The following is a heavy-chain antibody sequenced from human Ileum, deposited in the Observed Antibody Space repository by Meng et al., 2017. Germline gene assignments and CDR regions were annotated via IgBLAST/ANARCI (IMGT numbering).Heavy chain of an antibody. CDR1: GGSFSGYY. J-gene: IGHJ4*02. CDR2: INHSGST. V-gene: IGHV4-34*01. D-gene: IGHD6-19*01. CDR3: ARTRRGSSGWYMGY. Sequence: QLQLQDGGAGLLKPSETLSLTCAVYGGSFSGYYWSWIRQPPGKGLEWIGEINHSGSTNYNPSLKSRVTISVDTSKNQFSLKLSSVTAADTAVYYCARTRRGSSGWYMGYWGQGTLVTVFS.